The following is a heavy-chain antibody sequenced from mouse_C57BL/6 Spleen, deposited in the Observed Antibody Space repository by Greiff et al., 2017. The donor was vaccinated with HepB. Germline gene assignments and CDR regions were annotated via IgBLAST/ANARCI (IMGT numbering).Heavy chain of an antibody. CDR1: GYTFTDYY. Sequence: VQLQQSGPELVKPGASVKMSCKASGYTFTDYYMNWVKQSHGKSLEWIGDINPNNGGTSYNQKFKGKATLTVDKSSSTAYMELRSLTSEDSAVYYCAREDGGTSFAYWGQGTLVTVSA. D-gene: IGHD5-1*01. CDR3: AREDGGTSFAY. J-gene: IGHJ3*01. CDR2: INPNNGGT. V-gene: IGHV1-26*01.